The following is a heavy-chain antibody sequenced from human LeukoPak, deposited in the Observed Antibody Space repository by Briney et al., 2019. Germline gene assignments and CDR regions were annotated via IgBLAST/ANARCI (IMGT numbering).Heavy chain of an antibody. CDR3: ASSSFDSSGSYYFDY. CDR2: ISSSSSYT. CDR1: GFTFSDYY. J-gene: IGHJ4*02. Sequence: GGSLRLSCAASGFTFSDYYMSWIRQAPGKGLEWVSYISSSSSYTNYADSVKGRFTISRDNAKNSLYLQMNSLRAEDTAVYYCASSSFDSSGSYYFDYWAREPWSPSPQ. D-gene: IGHD3-22*01. V-gene: IGHV3-11*06.